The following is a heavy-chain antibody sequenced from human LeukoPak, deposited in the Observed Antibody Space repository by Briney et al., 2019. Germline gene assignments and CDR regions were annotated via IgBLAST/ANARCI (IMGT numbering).Heavy chain of an antibody. D-gene: IGHD2-2*02. CDR1: GGSISSSSYY. J-gene: IGHJ4*02. CDR2: IYYSGST. V-gene: IGHV4-39*01. Sequence: SETLSLTCTVSGGSISSSSYYWGWIRQPRGKGLEWIGSIYYSGSTYYNPSLKSRVTISVDTSKKQFSLKLRSVTAADTAVYYCARYCSSTSCYSGSYYFDYWGQGTLVTVSS. CDR3: ARYCSSTSCYSGSYYFDY.